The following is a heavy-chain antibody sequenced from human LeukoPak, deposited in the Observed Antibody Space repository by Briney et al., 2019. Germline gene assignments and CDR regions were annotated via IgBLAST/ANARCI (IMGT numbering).Heavy chain of an antibody. D-gene: IGHD3-22*01. Sequence: PGGSLRLSCAASRFTFSDYYRSWIRKAPGKGLEWVSYIGSSSSYTNYADSVKGRFTISRDNAKNSLYLQMNSLRAEDTAVYYCARFAYYYDSSGYYQNWGQGTLVTVSS. CDR3: ARFAYYYDSSGYYQN. CDR1: RFTFSDYY. J-gene: IGHJ4*02. CDR2: IGSSSSYT. V-gene: IGHV3-11*06.